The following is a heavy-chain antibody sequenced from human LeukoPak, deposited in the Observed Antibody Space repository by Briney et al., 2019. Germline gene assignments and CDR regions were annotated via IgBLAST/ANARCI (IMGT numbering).Heavy chain of an antibody. J-gene: IGHJ4*02. CDR2: IFPGDSDT. D-gene: IGHD6-19*01. Sequence: GESLKISCKGSGYSFTSYWIGWGRQMPGKGLEWRGMIFPGDSDTRYSPSFQGQVTISADKSISTAYLQWSSLKASDTAMYYCARLAVADPSVGFDYWGQGTLVTVSS. CDR1: GYSFTSYW. CDR3: ARLAVADPSVGFDY. V-gene: IGHV5-51*01.